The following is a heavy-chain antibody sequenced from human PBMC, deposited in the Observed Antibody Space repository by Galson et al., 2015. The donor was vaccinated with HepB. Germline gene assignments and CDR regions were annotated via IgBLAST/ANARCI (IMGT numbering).Heavy chain of an antibody. CDR1: GYTFTSYY. V-gene: IGHV1-46*03. CDR2: INPSGGST. D-gene: IGHD2-15*01. Sequence: SVKVSCKASGYTFTSYYMHWVRQAPGQGLEWMGIINPSGGSTSYAQKFQGRVTMTRDASTSTVYMELSSLRSEDTAVYYCARATRVVVAAEDAFDIWGQGTMVTVSS. J-gene: IGHJ3*02. CDR3: ARATRVVVAAEDAFDI.